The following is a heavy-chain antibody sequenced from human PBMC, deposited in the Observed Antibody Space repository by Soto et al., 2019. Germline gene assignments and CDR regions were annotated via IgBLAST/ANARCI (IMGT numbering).Heavy chain of an antibody. CDR3: ARGDSSDAFDI. D-gene: IGHD3-22*01. CDR1: CGSVSSGSYY. Sequence: SETLSLTCTVSCGSVSSGSYYWSWIRQPPGKGLEWIGYIYYSGSTNYNPSLKSRVTISVDTSKNQFSLKLSSVTAADTAVYYCARGDSSDAFDIWGQGTMVTVSS. CDR2: IYYSGST. V-gene: IGHV4-61*01. J-gene: IGHJ3*02.